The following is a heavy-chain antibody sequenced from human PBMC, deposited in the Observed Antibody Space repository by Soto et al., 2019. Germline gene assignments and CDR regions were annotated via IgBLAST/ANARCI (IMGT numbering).Heavy chain of an antibody. D-gene: IGHD3-10*02. J-gene: IGHJ6*02. CDR2: IYYTGST. CDR1: GGSVSSESHY. V-gene: IGHV4-61*01. CDR3: ARDQYDVRSVSYYYAMEV. Sequence: QVQLQESGPGLVKPSETLSLTCTVSGGSVSSESHYWSWIRQTPGKGLEWIGYIYYTGSTNYNPSIKGRVTMSVDTSRDQVSLRLRSVTRADTAVYDCARDQYDVRSVSYYYAMEVWGQGTKVTVSS.